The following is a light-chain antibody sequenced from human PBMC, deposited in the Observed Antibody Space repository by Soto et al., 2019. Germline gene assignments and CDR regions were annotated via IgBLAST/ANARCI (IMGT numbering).Light chain of an antibody. Sequence: EIQMTQPPSNMARSVGGRITITCRASQTISSWLDWYQQKPGKAPKLLIYTASTLQSGVPSRFSGSGSGTEFTLTISSLQPDDFATYYCQQYNRYSLTFGGGTKVDIK. V-gene: IGKV1-5*03. CDR3: QQYNRYSLT. CDR1: QTISSW. CDR2: TAS. J-gene: IGKJ4*01.